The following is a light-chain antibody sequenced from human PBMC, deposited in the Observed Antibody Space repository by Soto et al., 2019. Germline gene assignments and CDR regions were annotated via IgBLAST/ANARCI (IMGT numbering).Light chain of an antibody. J-gene: IGKJ1*01. V-gene: IGKV1-17*01. Sequence: DLPMTQSPSSLSASVGDRLTITCRASQVITNDLGWYQQKPGRAPKRLIYAASTLQSGVPSRFSGSGSVTEFTLTISSLQPEDVATYYCLQLNTYPWTFGQGTKVEIK. CDR3: LQLNTYPWT. CDR1: QVITND. CDR2: AAS.